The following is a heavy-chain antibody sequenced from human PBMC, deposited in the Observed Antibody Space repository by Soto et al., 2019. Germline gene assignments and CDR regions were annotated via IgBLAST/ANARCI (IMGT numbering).Heavy chain of an antibody. CDR1: GASISNDDYF. Sequence: SETLSLTCTVSGASISNDDYFWRWIRQPPGKGLEWIGFIYYSGTYYNPSLKSRATISADTSKNHFSLKLTSVTAADTAVYYCARDRWITGTTVGANYYYYYGMDVWGQGTTVT. J-gene: IGHJ6*02. CDR3: ARDRWITGTTVGANYYYYYGMDV. CDR2: IYYSGT. V-gene: IGHV4-30-4*01. D-gene: IGHD1-7*01.